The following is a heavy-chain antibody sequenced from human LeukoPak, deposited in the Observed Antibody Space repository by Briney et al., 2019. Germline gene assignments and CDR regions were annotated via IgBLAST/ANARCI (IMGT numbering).Heavy chain of an antibody. CDR3: ARGALTVLRFLEWLPFDP. CDR2: INPSGGST. J-gene: IGHJ5*02. D-gene: IGHD3-3*01. CDR1: GYTFTSYY. V-gene: IGHV1-46*01. Sequence: ASVKVSCKASGYTFTSYYMHWVRQAPGQGLEWMGIINPSGGSTSYAQKFQGRVTVTRDTSTSTVYMELSSLRSEDTAVYYCARGALTVLRFLEWLPFDPWGQGTLVTVSS.